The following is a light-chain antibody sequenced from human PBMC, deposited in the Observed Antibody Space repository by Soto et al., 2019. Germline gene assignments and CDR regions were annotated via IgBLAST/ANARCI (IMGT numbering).Light chain of an antibody. J-gene: IGKJ1*01. CDR3: QQYDNLPRWT. Sequence: DIQMTQSPASLYSSXGDRVTITXXASQDISNYLNWYQQKPGKAPKLLIYDASNLETGVPSRFSGSGSGTDFTFTISSLQPEDIATYYCQQYDNLPRWTFGQGTKV. CDR1: QDISNY. V-gene: IGKV1-33*01. CDR2: DAS.